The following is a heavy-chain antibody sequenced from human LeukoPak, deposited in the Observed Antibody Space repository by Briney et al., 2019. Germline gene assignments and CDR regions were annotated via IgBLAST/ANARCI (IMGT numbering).Heavy chain of an antibody. J-gene: IGHJ4*02. CDR1: GGSISSSSYY. V-gene: IGHV4-39*01. Sequence: SETLSLTCTVSGGSISSSSYYWGWIRQPPGRGLEWIGSIYYSGSTYYNPSLKSRVTISVDTSKNQFSLKLSSVTAADTAVYYCARHGNNSPRITGTDFDYWGQGTLVTVSS. CDR3: ARHGNNSPRITGTDFDY. CDR2: IYYSGST. D-gene: IGHD1-20*01.